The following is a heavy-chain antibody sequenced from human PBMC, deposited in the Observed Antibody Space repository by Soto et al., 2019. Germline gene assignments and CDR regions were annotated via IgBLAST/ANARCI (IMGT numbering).Heavy chain of an antibody. CDR1: GYTFTRNG. CDR3: VKDRDSNSWPSRDV. CDR2: ISPKSGSK. Sequence: VKVSCKTSGYTFTRNGISWVRQAPGQGLEWMGWISPKSGSKKYAQKFQGRVIMTTDTSTSTAYMELRSLRCDDTAVYYCVKDRDSNSWPSRDVWGPGTTVTVSS. V-gene: IGHV1-18*01. J-gene: IGHJ6*02. D-gene: IGHD3-22*01.